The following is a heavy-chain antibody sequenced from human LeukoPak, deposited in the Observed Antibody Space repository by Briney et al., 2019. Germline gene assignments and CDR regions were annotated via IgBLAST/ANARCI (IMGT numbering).Heavy chain of an antibody. CDR1: GFTFSSYW. J-gene: IGHJ4*02. D-gene: IGHD3-22*01. CDR3: ARDAGDSSVYPYFDY. V-gene: IGHV3-7*01. CDR2: IKQDGSEK. Sequence: GGSLRLSCAASGFTFSSYWMSWVRQAPGKGLEWVANIKQDGSEKYYVDSVKGRFTISRDNAKNSLYLQMNSLRAEDTAVYYCARDAGDSSVYPYFDYWGQGTLVTVSS.